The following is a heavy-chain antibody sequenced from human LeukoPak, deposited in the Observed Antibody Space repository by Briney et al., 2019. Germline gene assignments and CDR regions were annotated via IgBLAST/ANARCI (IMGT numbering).Heavy chain of an antibody. CDR1: GGSIRSGSYH. CDR2: IYTNGST. D-gene: IGHD3-22*01. Sequence: SQTLSLTCTVSGGSIRSGSYHWSWIRQSAGKGLEWIGRIYTNGSTNYNPSLKSRVTISVDTSKNQFSLKLNSVTAADTAVYYCASLEPRTMSKAGFDYWGQGTLVTVSS. J-gene: IGHJ4*02. V-gene: IGHV4-61*02. CDR3: ASLEPRTMSKAGFDY.